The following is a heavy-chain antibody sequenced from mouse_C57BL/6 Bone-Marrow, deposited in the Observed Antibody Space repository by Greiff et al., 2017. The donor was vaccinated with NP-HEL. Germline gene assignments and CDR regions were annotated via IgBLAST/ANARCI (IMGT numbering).Heavy chain of an antibody. V-gene: IGHV5-4*01. CDR1: GFTFSSYA. J-gene: IGHJ3*01. Sequence: EVQLVESGGGLVKPGGSLKLSCAASGFTFSSYAMSWVRQTPEKRLEWVATISDGGSYTYYPDNVKGRFTISRDKAKNNLYLQMSHLKSEDTAMYYCARGGGCAYWGQGTLVTVSA. CDR2: ISDGGSYT. CDR3: ARGGGCAY.